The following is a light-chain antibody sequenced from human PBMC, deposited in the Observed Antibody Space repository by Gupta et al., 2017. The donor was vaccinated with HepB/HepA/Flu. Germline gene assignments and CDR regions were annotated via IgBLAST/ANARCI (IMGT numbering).Light chain of an antibody. V-gene: IGLV2-14*01. CDR2: DVS. CDR3: ASFTSSNTVI. Sequence: SALTQPASVSGSPGQAITISCTGSRSDVGAYKYVSWLQQHPGKAPNVIIYDVSSRPSGVSNRFSGSKSGNTASLTISGLQAEDEADYYCASFTSSNTVIFGGGTKLTVL. CDR1: RSDVGAYKY. J-gene: IGLJ2*01.